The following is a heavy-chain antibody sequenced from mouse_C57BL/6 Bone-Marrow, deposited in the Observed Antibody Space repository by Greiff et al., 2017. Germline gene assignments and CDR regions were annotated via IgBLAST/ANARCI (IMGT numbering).Heavy chain of an antibody. CDR2: ISNLAYSI. D-gene: IGHD4-1*02. Sequence: EVQLQESGGGLVQPGGSLKLSCAASGFTFSDYGMAWVRQAPRKGPEWVAFISNLAYSIYYADTVTCRFTISSENAKNTLYLEMSSRRSEDPAMYYCARRLSTGSDWYVDVWGTGTTVTVSS. CDR3: ARRLSTGSDWYVDV. J-gene: IGHJ1*03. V-gene: IGHV5-15*01. CDR1: GFTFSDYG.